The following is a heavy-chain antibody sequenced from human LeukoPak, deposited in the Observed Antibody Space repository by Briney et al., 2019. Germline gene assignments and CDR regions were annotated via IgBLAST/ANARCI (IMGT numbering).Heavy chain of an antibody. Sequence: GASVKVSCKASGYTFTGYYMHWVPQAPGQGLEWMGWINPNSGGTNYAQKFQGRVTMTRDTSISTAYMELSRLRSDDTAVYYCARGGYSSGWDHYFDYWGQGTLVTVSS. D-gene: IGHD6-19*01. CDR3: ARGGYSSGWDHYFDY. CDR1: GYTFTGYY. V-gene: IGHV1-2*03. J-gene: IGHJ4*02. CDR2: INPNSGGT.